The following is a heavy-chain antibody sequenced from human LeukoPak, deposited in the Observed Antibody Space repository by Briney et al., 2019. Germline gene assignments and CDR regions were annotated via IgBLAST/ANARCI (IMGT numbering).Heavy chain of an antibody. Sequence: GGSLRLSCAAPGFTFSSYSMNWVRQAPGKGLEWVSSISSSSSYIYYADSVKGRFTISRDNAKNSLYLQMNSLRAEDTAVYYCARDPGPAYYYYYMDVWGKGTTVTVSS. D-gene: IGHD2-2*01. CDR1: GFTFSSYS. V-gene: IGHV3-21*01. J-gene: IGHJ6*03. CDR2: ISSSSSYI. CDR3: ARDPGPAYYYYYMDV.